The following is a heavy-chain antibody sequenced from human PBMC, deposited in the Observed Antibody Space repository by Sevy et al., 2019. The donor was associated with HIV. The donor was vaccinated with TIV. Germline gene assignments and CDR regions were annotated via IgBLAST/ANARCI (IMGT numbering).Heavy chain of an antibody. V-gene: IGHV3-23*01. J-gene: IGHJ4*02. CDR3: AKSLPSSSTWYRSNYFDY. D-gene: IGHD6-13*01. CDR1: GLTFSSYA. CDR2: ISTGGGST. Sequence: GGSLRLSCAASGLTFSSYAMSWVRQAPGKGLEWVSAISTGGGSTFYADSVRGRFTVSRDNSKNTLYLQMNSLRAEDTAVYYCAKSLPSSSTWYRSNYFDYWGQGTLVTVSS.